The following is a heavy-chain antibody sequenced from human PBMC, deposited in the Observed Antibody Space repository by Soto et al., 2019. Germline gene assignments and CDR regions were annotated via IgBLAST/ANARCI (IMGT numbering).Heavy chain of an antibody. D-gene: IGHD3-22*01. Sequence: QVQLVQSGAEVKKPGSSVKVSCKASGGTFSSYAISWVRQAPGQGLEWMGGIIPIFGTANYAQKFRGRVTITADESTSTAYMELSSLRSEDTAVYYCAREARKTYYYDSSGSSAPYWGQGTLVTVSS. V-gene: IGHV1-69*01. J-gene: IGHJ4*02. CDR3: AREARKTYYYDSSGSSAPY. CDR1: GGTFSSYA. CDR2: IIPIFGTA.